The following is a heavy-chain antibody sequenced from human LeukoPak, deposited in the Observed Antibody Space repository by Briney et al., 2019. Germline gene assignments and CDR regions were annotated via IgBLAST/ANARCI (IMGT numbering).Heavy chain of an antibody. CDR2: IYSSGST. Sequence: SETLSLTCTVSGGSLSSYYWSWIRQPAGKGLEWIGRIYSSGSTNYNPSLKSRVTMSVDTSKNQFSLNLSSVTVADTAVYYCVREGRYSDYEGYWGQGTLVTVSS. D-gene: IGHD4-11*01. J-gene: IGHJ4*02. V-gene: IGHV4-4*07. CDR1: GGSLSSYY. CDR3: VREGRYSDYEGY.